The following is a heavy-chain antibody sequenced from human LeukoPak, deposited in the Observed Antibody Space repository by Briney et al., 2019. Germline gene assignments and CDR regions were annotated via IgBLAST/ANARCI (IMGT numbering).Heavy chain of an antibody. CDR2: INPNSGGT. V-gene: IGHV1-2*02. CDR1: GYIFTDYY. CDR3: ARVGCTGGSCYGWFDP. Sequence: ASVTVSCKASGYIFTDYYMHWVRQAPGQGLEWMGWINPNSGGTNSAQKFQGRVTMTRDTSISTAYMELSRLRSDDTAVYYCARVGCTGGSCYGWFDPWGQGTLVTASS. D-gene: IGHD2-15*01. J-gene: IGHJ5*02.